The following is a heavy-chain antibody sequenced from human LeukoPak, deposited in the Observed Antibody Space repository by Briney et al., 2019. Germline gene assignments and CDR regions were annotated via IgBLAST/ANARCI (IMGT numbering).Heavy chain of an antibody. Sequence: GAAVKVSCKASAYTFTGYYMHWVRQAPGQGLEWMGWINPDSGGTNYAQKFQGRVTMTRDMSISTAYMEVSRLRSDDTAVYYCAREGCGWYGNFDYWGQGTLVTVSS. CDR1: AYTFTGYY. CDR3: AREGCGWYGNFDY. V-gene: IGHV1-2*02. CDR2: INPDSGGT. D-gene: IGHD6-19*01. J-gene: IGHJ4*02.